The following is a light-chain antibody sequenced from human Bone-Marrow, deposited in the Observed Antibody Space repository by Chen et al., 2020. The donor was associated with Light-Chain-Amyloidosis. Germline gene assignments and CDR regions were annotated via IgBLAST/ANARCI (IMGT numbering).Light chain of an antibody. V-gene: IGLV3-21*02. J-gene: IGLJ3*02. CDR1: NIGSTS. CDR3: QVWDRSSDRPV. CDR2: DDS. Sequence: SYVLAHPSTVSVARGQTATIACGGNNIGSTSVHWYQQTPGQAPLLGVYDDSDRPSGIPERLSGSNSGNTATLTISRVEAGDEADYYCQVWDRSSDRPVFGGGTKLTVL.